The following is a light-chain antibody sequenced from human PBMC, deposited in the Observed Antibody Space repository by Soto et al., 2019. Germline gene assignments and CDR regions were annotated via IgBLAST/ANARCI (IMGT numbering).Light chain of an antibody. J-gene: IGKJ4*01. CDR1: QDISSS. V-gene: IGKV1-9*01. CDR3: QQHKNYPLT. Sequence: DFQLTQSPSFLSASVGDRVTITCRASQDISSSLAWFQQKPGKAPKVLIYAASTLRSGVPSRFSGSGSGTEFTLTISSLQPEDFASYYCQQHKNYPLTFGGGTNVEIK. CDR2: AAS.